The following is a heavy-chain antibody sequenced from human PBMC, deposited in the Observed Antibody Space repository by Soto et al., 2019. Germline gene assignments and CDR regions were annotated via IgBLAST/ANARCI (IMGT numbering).Heavy chain of an antibody. CDR3: ARAYCSDTSCPPGGY. D-gene: IGHD2-2*01. Sequence: ASVKVSCKASGYSFTNIAIHWVRQAPGQRLEWMGWINAGNGYTKYSQRFQGRVTITKDTSADTAYMELSSLRSEDTAVFYCARAYCSDTSCPPGGYWGQGTLVTVS. V-gene: IGHV1-3*01. CDR2: INAGNGYT. CDR1: GYSFTNIA. J-gene: IGHJ4*02.